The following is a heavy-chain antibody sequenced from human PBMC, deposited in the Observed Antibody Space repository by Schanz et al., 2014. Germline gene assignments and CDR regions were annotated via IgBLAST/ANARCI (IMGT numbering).Heavy chain of an antibody. Sequence: VKLLESGGGLVQPGGSLRLSCAASGFTVSSNYMSWVRQAPGKGLEWVAVISYDGVNTYYADSVKGRFTISRDNLKNTVYLQMNSLRAEDTAVYYCAGGEYQLLYGNWGQGTLVTVSS. D-gene: IGHD2-2*02. V-gene: IGHV3-30-3*01. CDR2: ISYDGVNT. CDR1: GFTVSSNY. J-gene: IGHJ4*02. CDR3: AGGEYQLLYGN.